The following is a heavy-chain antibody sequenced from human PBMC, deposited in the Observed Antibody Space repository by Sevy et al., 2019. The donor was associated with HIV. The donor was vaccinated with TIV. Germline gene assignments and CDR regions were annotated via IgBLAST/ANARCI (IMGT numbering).Heavy chain of an antibody. D-gene: IGHD4-17*01. V-gene: IGHV3-33*01. CDR3: ARDLEFYDYGDYGPAFMPDF. Sequence: GGSLRLSCAASGFTFNSFGMHWVRQAPGKGLEWLAVIWFDGSNTYYSDSVKGRFTISRDIAKNTLHLQMNSLRAEDTAVYYCARDLEFYDYGDYGPAFMPDFWGHGTLVTVSS. CDR1: GFTFNSFG. CDR2: IWFDGSNT. J-gene: IGHJ4*01.